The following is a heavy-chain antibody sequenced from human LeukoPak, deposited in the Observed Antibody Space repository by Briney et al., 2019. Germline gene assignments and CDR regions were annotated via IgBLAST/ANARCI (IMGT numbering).Heavy chain of an antibody. CDR2: IFYSGTT. J-gene: IGHJ5*02. CDR1: GGPISSSNDY. D-gene: IGHD6-13*01. V-gene: IGHV4-39*01. Sequence: SETPELTCTVSGGPISSSNDYWGWVRQPPGKGLEWLGSIFYSGTTYYSPSLKSRVTISVDTSKYQFSLKLTSVTAADTAVYYCARSGAAEGPTHNWFEPVSQGTPVTVSS. CDR3: ARSGAAEGPTHNWFEP.